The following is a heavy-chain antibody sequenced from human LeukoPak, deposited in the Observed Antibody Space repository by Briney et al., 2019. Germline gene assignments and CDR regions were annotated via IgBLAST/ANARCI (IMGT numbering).Heavy chain of an antibody. CDR3: ARKNEHYFDY. CDR1: GFTFSSYA. D-gene: IGHD1-1*01. J-gene: IGHJ4*02. V-gene: IGHV3-30*04. CDR2: ISYDGSNK. Sequence: GGSLRLSCAASGFTFSSYAMHWVRQAPGKGLEWVAVISYDGSNKYYADSVKGRFTISRDNSKNTLYLQMNSLRAEDTAMYYCARKNEHYFDYRGQGTLVTVSS.